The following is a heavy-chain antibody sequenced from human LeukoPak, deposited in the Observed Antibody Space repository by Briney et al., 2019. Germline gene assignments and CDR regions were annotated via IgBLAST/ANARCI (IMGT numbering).Heavy chain of an antibody. CDR1: NGSITLHY. CDR2: IYYSGST. CDR3: ARDSLNNYFDS. V-gene: IGHV4-59*11. J-gene: IGHJ4*02. Sequence: SETLSLTCSVSNGSITLHYWSWLRQSPGKGLEWIGYIYYSGSTNYNPALKSRVTMSVDTSKNQFSLKLTSVTAADTAIYYGARDSLNNYFDSWGEGTLVTVSS.